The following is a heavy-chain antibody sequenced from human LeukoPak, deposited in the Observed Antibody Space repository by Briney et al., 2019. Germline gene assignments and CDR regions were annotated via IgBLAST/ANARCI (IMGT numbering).Heavy chain of an antibody. CDR3: ARGRPHYGSGNDAFDI. CDR2: IYHSGST. D-gene: IGHD3-10*01. Sequence: SQTLSLTCAVSGGSISSGGYSWSWIRQPPGKGLEWIGYIYHSGSTYYNPSLKSRVTISVDRSKNQFSLKLSSVTAADTAVYYCARGRPHYGSGNDAFDIWGQGTMVTVSS. V-gene: IGHV4-30-2*01. J-gene: IGHJ3*02. CDR1: GGSISSGGYS.